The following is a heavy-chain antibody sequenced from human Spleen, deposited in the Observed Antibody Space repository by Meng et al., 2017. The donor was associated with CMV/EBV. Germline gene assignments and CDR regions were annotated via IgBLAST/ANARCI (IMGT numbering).Heavy chain of an antibody. V-gene: IGHV1-2*02. CDR3: ARGSYYYDTSGYYQPHFDY. CDR2: INPNSGGT. D-gene: IGHD3-22*01. J-gene: IGHJ4*02. CDR1: GYTFTGYY. Sequence: ASVKVSCTASGYTFTGYYMHWVRQAPGQGLEWMGWINPNSGGTNYAQKFQGRVTMTRDTSISTAYMELRRLRSDDTAVYYCARGSYYYDTSGYYQPHFDYWGQGTLVTVSS.